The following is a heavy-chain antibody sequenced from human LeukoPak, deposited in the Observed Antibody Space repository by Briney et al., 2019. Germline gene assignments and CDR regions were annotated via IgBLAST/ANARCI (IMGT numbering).Heavy chain of an antibody. D-gene: IGHD4-17*01. CDR3: ARDPYYGDYVV. CDR1: GFTFSSYE. CDR2: ISSSGSTI. V-gene: IGHV3-48*03. Sequence: PGGYLRLSCAASGFTFSSYEMNWVRQAPGKGLEWVSYISSSGSTIYYADSVKGRFTISRDNAKNSLYLQMNSLRAEDTAVYNCARDPYYGDYVVWGQGTLVTVSS. J-gene: IGHJ4*02.